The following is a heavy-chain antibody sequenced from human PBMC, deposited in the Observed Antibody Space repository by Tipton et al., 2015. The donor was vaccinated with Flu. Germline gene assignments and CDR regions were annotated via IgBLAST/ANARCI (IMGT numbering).Heavy chain of an antibody. CDR2: ISWNSGSI. Sequence: SLRLSCAASGFTFDDYAMHWVRQAPGKGLEWVSGISWNSGSIGYADSVKGRFTISRDNAKNSLYLQMNSLRAEDTALYYCAKETEQWRTVDYWGQGTLVTVSS. CDR3: AKETEQWRTVDY. D-gene: IGHD6-19*01. J-gene: IGHJ4*02. V-gene: IGHV3-9*01. CDR1: GFTFDDYA.